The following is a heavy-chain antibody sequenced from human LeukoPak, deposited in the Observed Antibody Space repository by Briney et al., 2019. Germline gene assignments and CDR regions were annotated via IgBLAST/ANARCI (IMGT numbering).Heavy chain of an antibody. CDR1: GGSITNSSYY. V-gene: IGHV4-61*05. CDR2: ISYSGGT. J-gene: IGHJ5*02. CDR3: ARRVIMSAAGVPDTWLDP. Sequence: SETLSLTCSVSGGSITNSSYYWNWIRQPPGKGLEWVGHISYSGGTKYNPSLQSRVTISIDTSKNQFSLNLSSVTAADTAVYYCARRVIMSAAGVPDTWLDPWGQGILVTVSS. D-gene: IGHD2-8*01.